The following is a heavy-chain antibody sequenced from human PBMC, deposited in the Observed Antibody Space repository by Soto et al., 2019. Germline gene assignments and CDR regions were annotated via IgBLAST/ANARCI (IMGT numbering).Heavy chain of an antibody. CDR2: ISSSSSYT. D-gene: IGHD3-16*02. Sequence: PGWSLRLSCASSGFTFIDYYMSWIRQAPGKGLEWVSYISSSSSYTNYADSVKGRFTISRDKSKNTLYLQMDRLRVEDTAVYYCAKRGGYDYVWKSYRPDYWGQGTLVTVSS. V-gene: IGHV3-11*03. CDR1: GFTFIDYY. CDR3: AKRGGYDYVWKSYRPDY. J-gene: IGHJ4*02.